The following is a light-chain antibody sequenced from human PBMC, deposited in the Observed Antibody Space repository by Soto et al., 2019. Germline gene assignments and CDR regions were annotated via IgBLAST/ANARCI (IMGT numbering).Light chain of an antibody. CDR3: QQRSNWPPYT. V-gene: IGKV3-11*01. CDR1: QSVSSY. CDR2: DAS. J-gene: IGKJ2*01. Sequence: EIVLTQSPATLSLSPGERATLSCRASQSVSSYLAWYQQKPGQAPRLLIYDASNRATGIPARFSGSGSGTDFTLTIDRLEPEDFAVYYCQQRSNWPPYTFGQGNKLEIK.